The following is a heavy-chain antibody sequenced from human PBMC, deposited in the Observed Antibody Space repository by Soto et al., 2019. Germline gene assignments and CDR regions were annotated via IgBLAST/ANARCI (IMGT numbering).Heavy chain of an antibody. CDR1: GDSMTSGDYS. CDR3: ARGDYQYSIDY. Sequence: SETLSLTCTVSGDSMTSGDYSWSWTRQPPGKGLEWLGYIYRTGNTHYSPSLKSRVSISQDRSKNQFSLELTSVTAADTAVYYCARGDYQYSIDYWGQGTLVTVSS. V-gene: IGHV4-30-2*01. J-gene: IGHJ4*02. CDR2: IYRTGNT. D-gene: IGHD2-2*01.